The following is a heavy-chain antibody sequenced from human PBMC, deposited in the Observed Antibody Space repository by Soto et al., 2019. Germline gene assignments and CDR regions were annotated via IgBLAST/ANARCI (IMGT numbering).Heavy chain of an antibody. V-gene: IGHV3-23*01. CDR2: ISGSGGST. D-gene: IGHD6-13*01. CDR3: AKQAALLYYYGMEV. CDR1: GFTFSSYA. J-gene: IGHJ6*04. Sequence: GGSLRLSCAASGFTFSSYAMSLVRQAPGKGLEWVSAISGSGGSTYYADSVKGRFTISRDNSKNTLYLQMNSLRAEDTAVYYCAKQAALLYYYGMEVSGKGTKVTVSS.